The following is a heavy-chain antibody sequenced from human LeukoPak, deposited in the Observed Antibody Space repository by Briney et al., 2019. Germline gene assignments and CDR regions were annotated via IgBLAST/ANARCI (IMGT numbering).Heavy chain of an antibody. CDR2: IYHSGST. J-gene: IGHJ4*02. Sequence: SETLSLTCTVSGYSISSGYCWGWIRQPPGKGLEWIGSIYHSGSTYYNPSLKSRVTISVDTSKNQFSLKLRSVTAADTAVYYCARHSNSGSYSGGHWGQGTLVTVSS. D-gene: IGHD1-26*01. CDR3: ARHSNSGSYSGGH. CDR1: GYSISSGYC. V-gene: IGHV4-38-2*02.